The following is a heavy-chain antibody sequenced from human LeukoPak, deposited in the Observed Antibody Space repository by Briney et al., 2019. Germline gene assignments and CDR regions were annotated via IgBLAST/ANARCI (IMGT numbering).Heavy chain of an antibody. D-gene: IGHD6-19*01. J-gene: IGHJ4*02. CDR1: DGSFSGYY. CDR3: ARGRSSSGWYPNPNSDY. V-gene: IGHV4-34*01. CDR2: INHSGRP. Sequence: SETLTLTCAVYDGSFSGYYWSWIRQPPGKGLEWIGEINHSGRPNYNASLKSRVTISEDTSKNQFSLKLSSVTAADTAVYYCARGRSSSGWYPNPNSDYWGQGTLVTVSS.